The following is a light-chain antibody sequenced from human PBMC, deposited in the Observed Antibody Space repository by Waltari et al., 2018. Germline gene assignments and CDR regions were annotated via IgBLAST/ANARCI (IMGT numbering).Light chain of an antibody. V-gene: IGKV1-33*01. J-gene: IGKJ1*01. CDR3: QQYKDLPRT. CDR2: DAF. Sequence: DIQMTQSPSSMSASVGDRVSITCQASQDIRNYLSWYQKKPGKAPKLLIYDAFNLQTGVPSRFSGSASGTDFTFTISSMQPEDIATYYCQQYKDLPRTFGQGTKVEVK. CDR1: QDIRNY.